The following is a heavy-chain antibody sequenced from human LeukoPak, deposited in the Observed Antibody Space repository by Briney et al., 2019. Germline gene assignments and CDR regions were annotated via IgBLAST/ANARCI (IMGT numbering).Heavy chain of an antibody. Sequence: GGSLRLSCAASGFTFSSYAMSWVRQAPGKELEWVSAISGSGGSTYYADSVKGRFTISRDNSKNTLYLQMNSLRAEDTAVYYCAKGGALIRYNWFDPWGQGTLVTVSS. CDR3: AKGGALIRYNWFDP. CDR1: GFTFSSYA. CDR2: ISGSGGST. V-gene: IGHV3-23*01. D-gene: IGHD2-15*01. J-gene: IGHJ5*02.